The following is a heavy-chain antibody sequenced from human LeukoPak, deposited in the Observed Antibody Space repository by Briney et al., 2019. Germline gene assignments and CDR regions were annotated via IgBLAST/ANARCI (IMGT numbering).Heavy chain of an antibody. Sequence: PSETLSLTCAVYGGSFSGYYWSWIRQPPGKWLEWIGEINHSGSTNYNPSLKSRVTISVDTSKNQFSLKLSSVTAADTAVYYCARGTWFDPWGQGTLVTVSS. CDR3: ARGTWFDP. J-gene: IGHJ5*02. CDR1: GGSFSGYY. V-gene: IGHV4-34*01. CDR2: INHSGST.